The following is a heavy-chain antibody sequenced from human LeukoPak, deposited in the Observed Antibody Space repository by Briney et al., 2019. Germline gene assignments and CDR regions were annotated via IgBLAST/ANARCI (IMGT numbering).Heavy chain of an antibody. CDR2: IYYSGST. Sequence: SETLSLTGTVSGGSISSSSYYWGWIRQPPGKGLEWIGSIYYSGSTYYNPSLKSRVTISVDTSKNQFSLRLSSVTAADTAVYYCARLWRGSSSGWALGYWGQGTLVTVSS. CDR1: GGSISSSSYY. D-gene: IGHD6-19*01. CDR3: ARLWRGSSSGWALGY. J-gene: IGHJ4*02. V-gene: IGHV4-39*01.